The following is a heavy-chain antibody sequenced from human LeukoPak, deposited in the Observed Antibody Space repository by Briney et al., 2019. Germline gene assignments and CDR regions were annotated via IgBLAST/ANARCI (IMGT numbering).Heavy chain of an antibody. CDR1: GLTFSSYA. D-gene: IGHD3-10*01. V-gene: IGHV3-23*01. CDR2: ISNSGGIT. CDR3: VKDLGRGYFDP. Sequence: GGSLRLSCAASGLTFSSYAMNWVRQAPGKGLEWVSFISNSGGITYYADFVKGRFTISRDNSKNTLYLQMNSLRAEDTAVYYCVKDLGRGYFDPWGQGTLVTVSS. J-gene: IGHJ5*02.